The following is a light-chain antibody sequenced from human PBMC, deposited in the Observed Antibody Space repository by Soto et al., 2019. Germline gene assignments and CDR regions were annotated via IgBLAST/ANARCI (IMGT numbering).Light chain of an antibody. CDR3: CSYAGSSTVV. CDR2: EVT. Sequence: QSVLTQPASVSGSPGQSITISCTGTSSDVGNYNLVSWYQLHPGKAPKLMIYEVTKRPSGISNRFSGSKSGNTASLTISGLQAEDEADYYCCSYAGSSTVVFGGGTKVTVL. CDR1: SSDVGNYNL. V-gene: IGLV2-23*02. J-gene: IGLJ2*01.